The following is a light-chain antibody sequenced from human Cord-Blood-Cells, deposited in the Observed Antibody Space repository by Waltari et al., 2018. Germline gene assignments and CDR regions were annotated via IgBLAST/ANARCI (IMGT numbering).Light chain of an antibody. CDR2: DAS. CDR1: QSVSSY. Sequence: EIVLTQSPATLSLSPGERATLSCRASQSVSSYLAWYQQKPGQASRLLIYDASNRATGIPARCSGSGSGTDFTLTISSLEPEDCAVYYCQQRSNWPPLFTFGPGTKVDIK. CDR3: QQRSNWPPLFT. J-gene: IGKJ3*01. V-gene: IGKV3-11*01.